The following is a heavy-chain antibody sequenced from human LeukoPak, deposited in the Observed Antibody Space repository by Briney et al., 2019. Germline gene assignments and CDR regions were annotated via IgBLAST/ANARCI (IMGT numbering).Heavy chain of an antibody. CDR3: ARGTRELELVFDY. J-gene: IGHJ4*02. CDR1: GGSISSGGYY. D-gene: IGHD1-7*01. V-gene: IGHV4-31*03. Sequence: SETLSLTCTVSGGSISSGGYYWSWIRQHPGKGLEWIGYIYYSGSTYYNPSLKSRVTISVDTSKNQLSLKLSSVTAADTAVYYCARGTRELELVFDYWGQGTLVTVSS. CDR2: IYYSGST.